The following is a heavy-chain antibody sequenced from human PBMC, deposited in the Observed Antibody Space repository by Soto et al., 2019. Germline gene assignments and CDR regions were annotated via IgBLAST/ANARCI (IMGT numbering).Heavy chain of an antibody. CDR2: IYPGDSDT. CDR1: GYSFTSYW. J-gene: IGHJ3*02. D-gene: IGHD3-16*01. V-gene: IGHV5-51*01. Sequence: GESLKISCKGSGYSFTSYWIGWVRQMPGKGLEWMGIIYPGDSDTRYSPSFQGQVTISADKSISTAYLQWSSLKASDTAMYYCAIPIMITFGGVGTYYDAFDIWGQGTMVTVSS. CDR3: AIPIMITFGGVGTYYDAFDI.